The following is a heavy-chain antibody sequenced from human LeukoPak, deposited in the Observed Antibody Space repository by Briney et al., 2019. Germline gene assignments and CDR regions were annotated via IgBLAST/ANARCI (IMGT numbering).Heavy chain of an antibody. Sequence: GGSLRLSCAASGFTFNNYGMHWVRQAPGKGLEWVSRLKTDGSRTNYADSVEGRFTISRDNTKNTLYLQMNSLRAEDTAIYYCSRDHPGSNSLNSWGQGTLVTVSS. J-gene: IGHJ4*02. V-gene: IGHV3-74*01. D-gene: IGHD4-11*01. CDR1: GFTFNNYG. CDR3: SRDHPGSNSLNS. CDR2: LKTDGSRT.